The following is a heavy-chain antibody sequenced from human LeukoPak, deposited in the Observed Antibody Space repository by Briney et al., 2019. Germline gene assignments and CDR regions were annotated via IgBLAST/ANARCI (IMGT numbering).Heavy chain of an antibody. V-gene: IGHV4-59*01. J-gene: IGHJ6*03. CDR3: ARVAKHFRGGLSFYFMDV. CDR1: GGSIINYY. CDR2: IYYSGST. D-gene: IGHD3-10*01. Sequence: PSETLSLTCTVSGGSIINYYWTWFRQPPGTGLGGIGHIYYSGSTNYNPSLNSRVTISFDTSKKQFSLKLTSVIAADTAVYYCARVAKHFRGGLSFYFMDVWGRGTTVSISS.